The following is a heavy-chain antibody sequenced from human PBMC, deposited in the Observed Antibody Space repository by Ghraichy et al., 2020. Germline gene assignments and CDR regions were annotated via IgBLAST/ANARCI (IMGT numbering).Heavy chain of an antibody. D-gene: IGHD1-14*01. CDR1: RGAFNTYA. CDR2: IIPIFNTS. V-gene: IGHV1-69*06. Sequence: SVKVSCKASRGAFNTYALSWVQQAPGQGLEWMGGIIPIFNTSNYAQKFQGRVTIIADKATSTVYMELSSLRSEDTAVYYCARLRRNQDSYYFYYGMDVWGQGTAVTVSS. CDR3: ARLRRNQDSYYFYYGMDV. J-gene: IGHJ6*02.